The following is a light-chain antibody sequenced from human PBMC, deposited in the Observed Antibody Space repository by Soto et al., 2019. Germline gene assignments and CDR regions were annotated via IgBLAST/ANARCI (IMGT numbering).Light chain of an antibody. CDR2: AAS. J-gene: IGKJ2*01. CDR3: QQSYSMYT. V-gene: IGKV1-39*01. Sequence: DIQMTQSPSSLSASVGDRVTITCRASQSISSYLNWYQQKPGKAPKLLIYAASSLQSGVPSRFSGSGSGTDFTLTISSLQPEDFATYYCQQSYSMYTFGQGTKLKIK. CDR1: QSISSY.